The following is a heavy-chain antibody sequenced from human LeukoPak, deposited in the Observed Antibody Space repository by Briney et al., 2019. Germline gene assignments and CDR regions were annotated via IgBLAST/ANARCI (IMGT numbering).Heavy chain of an antibody. J-gene: IGHJ6*03. V-gene: IGHV1-8*01. Sequence: ASVKVFCKASGYTFTSYDINWVRQATGQGLEWMGWMNPNSGNTGYAQKFQGRVTMTRNTSISTAYMELSSLRSEDTAVYYCARASYGGNPSPSAVYYYYYYMDVWGKGTRSPSP. D-gene: IGHD4/OR15-4a*01. CDR1: GYTFTSYD. CDR3: ARASYGGNPSPSAVYYYYYYMDV. CDR2: MNPNSGNT.